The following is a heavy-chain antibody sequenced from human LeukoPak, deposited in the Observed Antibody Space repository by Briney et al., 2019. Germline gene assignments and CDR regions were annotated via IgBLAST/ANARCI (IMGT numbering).Heavy chain of an antibody. CDR2: IYYSGST. CDR1: GGSISSSSHY. CDR3: ARSYCGGDCYLDAFDI. Sequence: PSETPSLTCTVSGGSISSSSHYWGWIRQPPGKGLEWFGSIYYSGSTNYNPSLKSRVTISVDTSKNQFSLKLSSVTAADTAVYYCARSYCGGDCYLDAFDIWGQGTMVTVSS. J-gene: IGHJ3*02. D-gene: IGHD2-21*02. V-gene: IGHV4-39*07.